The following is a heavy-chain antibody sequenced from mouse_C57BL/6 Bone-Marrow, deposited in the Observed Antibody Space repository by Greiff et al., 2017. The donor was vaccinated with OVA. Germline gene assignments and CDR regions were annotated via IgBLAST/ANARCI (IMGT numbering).Heavy chain of an antibody. CDR1: GFNIKDYY. CDR2: IDPEDGEI. V-gene: IGHV14-2*01. D-gene: IGHD1-1*01. J-gene: IGHJ1*03. CDR3: AREPYYYGSRGWYFDV. Sequence: VQLQQSGAELVKPGASVKLSCTASGFNIKDYYMHWVKQRTEQGLEWIGRIDPEDGEIKYAPKFQGKATITADTSSNTAYLQLSSLTSEDTAVYYCAREPYYYGSRGWYFDVWGTGTTVTVSS.